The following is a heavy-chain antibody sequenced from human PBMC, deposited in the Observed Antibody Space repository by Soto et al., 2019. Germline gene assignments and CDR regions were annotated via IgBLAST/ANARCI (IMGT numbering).Heavy chain of an antibody. D-gene: IGHD6-19*01. V-gene: IGHV5-51*01. CDR2: IYPGDSDT. J-gene: IGHJ6*02. CDR1: GYRFTSYW. Sequence: GESLKISCKGFGYRFTSYWIGWVRQMPGKGLEWMGIIYPGDSDTRYSPSFQGQVTISADKSISTAYLQWSSLKASDTAMYYCARPREAGKNYYGVDVWGQGTTVTVSS. CDR3: ARPREAGKNYYGVDV.